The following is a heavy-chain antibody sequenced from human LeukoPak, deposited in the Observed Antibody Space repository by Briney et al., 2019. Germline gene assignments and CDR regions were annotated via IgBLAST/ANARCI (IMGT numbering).Heavy chain of an antibody. CDR1: GFTFSNYA. V-gene: IGHV3-30*09. CDR3: GLGHYSGFFDY. Sequence: GRTLRLSCAVSGFTFSNYAMHWVPQAPGKGLEWVAAMSYDGSDKYSADSVKGRFAISRDNSKNTLYLQMNSLRAEDTAVYYCGLGHYSGFFDYWGQGTLATVSS. CDR2: MSYDGSDK. D-gene: IGHD4-11*01. J-gene: IGHJ4*02.